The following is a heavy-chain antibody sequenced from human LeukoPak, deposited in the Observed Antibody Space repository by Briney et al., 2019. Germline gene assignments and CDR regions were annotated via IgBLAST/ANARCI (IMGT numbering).Heavy chain of an antibody. V-gene: IGHV3-21*01. CDR2: ISSRGATI. CDR1: GFTFNSYT. J-gene: IGHJ4*02. CDR3: ARVMPVAATEAFDY. D-gene: IGHD6-19*01. Sequence: KPGGSLRLSCTASGFTFNSYTMNWVRQAPGKGLEWVSSISSRGATIYYADSVKGRFTISRDNAKNSLTLQMNSLRAEDTAIYYCARVMPVAATEAFDYWGQGALVTVSS.